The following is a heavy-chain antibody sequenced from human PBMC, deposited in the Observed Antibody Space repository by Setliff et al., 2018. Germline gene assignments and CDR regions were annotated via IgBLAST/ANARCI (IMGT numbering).Heavy chain of an antibody. J-gene: IGHJ6*02. CDR1: GGSISSYY. D-gene: IGHD3-10*01. V-gene: IGHV4-59*01. CDR3: ARDGYFGSGTYNV. Sequence: TLSLTCTVSGGSISSYYWNWIRQPPGKGLEWIGYIYYSGSTNYNPSLKSRVTISVKTSKNQFSLKLSSVTAADTAVYYCARDGYFGSGTYNVWGQGTTVTVSS. CDR2: IYYSGST.